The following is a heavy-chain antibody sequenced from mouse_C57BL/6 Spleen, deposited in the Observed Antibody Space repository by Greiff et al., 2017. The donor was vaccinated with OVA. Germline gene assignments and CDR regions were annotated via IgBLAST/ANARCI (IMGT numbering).Heavy chain of an antibody. D-gene: IGHD2-3*01. CDR3: ARRSLIYSGAWFAY. Sequence: EVQLQQSGPELVKPGASVKISCKASGYTFTDYYMNWVKQSHGKSLEWIGDINPNNGGTSYNQKFKGKATLTVDKSSSTAYMELRSLTSEDSAVYYCARRSLIYSGAWFAYWGQGTLSLSLQ. V-gene: IGHV1-26*01. CDR2: INPNNGGT. CDR1: GYTFTDYY. J-gene: IGHJ3*01.